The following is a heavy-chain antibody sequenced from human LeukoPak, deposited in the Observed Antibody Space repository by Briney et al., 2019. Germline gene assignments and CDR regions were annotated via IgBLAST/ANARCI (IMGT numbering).Heavy chain of an antibody. Sequence: GGSLRLSCAASGFTFSSYAMSWVRQAPGKGLEWVSGISGSGGSTYYADSVKGRFTISRDNSKNTLYLQMNSLRAEDTAVYYCAKDRIAVAGCNWFDPWGQGTLVTVSS. CDR3: AKDRIAVAGCNWFDP. V-gene: IGHV3-23*01. CDR1: GFTFSSYA. J-gene: IGHJ5*02. CDR2: ISGSGGST. D-gene: IGHD6-19*01.